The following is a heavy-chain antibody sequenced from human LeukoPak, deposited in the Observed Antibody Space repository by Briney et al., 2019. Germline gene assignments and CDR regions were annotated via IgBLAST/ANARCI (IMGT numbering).Heavy chain of an antibody. J-gene: IGHJ5*02. CDR1: GGSISTSSYY. CDR3: ARGQWEVLS. CDR2: IYYSGST. Sequence: SETLSLTCTVSGGSISTSSYYWGWIRQPPGKGLEWIGTIYYSGSTYYNPSLTSRVTISVDTSKNQFSLKLSYVTAADTAVYYCARGQWEVLSWGQGALVTVSS. V-gene: IGHV4-39*07. D-gene: IGHD1-26*01.